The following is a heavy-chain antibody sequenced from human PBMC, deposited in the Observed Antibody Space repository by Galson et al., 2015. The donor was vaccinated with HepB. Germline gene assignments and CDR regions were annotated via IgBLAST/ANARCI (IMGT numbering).Heavy chain of an antibody. CDR2: INAGNGNT. D-gene: IGHD3-10*01. V-gene: IGHV1-3*01. J-gene: IGHJ4*02. CDR1: GYTFTSYA. CDR3: ARASESYYGSGSLNY. Sequence: SVKVSCKASGYTFTSYAIHWVRQAPGQRLEWMGWINAGNGNTKYSQKFQGRVTSTRDTSASTAYMELSSLRSEDTAVYYCARASESYYGSGSLNYWGQGTLVTVSS.